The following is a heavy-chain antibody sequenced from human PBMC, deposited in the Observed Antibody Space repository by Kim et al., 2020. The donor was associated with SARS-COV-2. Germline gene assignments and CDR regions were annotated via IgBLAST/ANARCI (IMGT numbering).Heavy chain of an antibody. D-gene: IGHD3-10*01. V-gene: IGHV4-39*01. J-gene: IGHJ6*01. CDR3: ARLITMVRGVKFGYYYG. CDR1: GGSISSSSYY. CDR2: IYYSGST. Sequence: SETLSLTCTVSGGSISSSSYYWGWIRQPPGKGLEWIGSIYYSGSTYYNPSLKSRVTISVDTSKNQFSLKLSSVTAADTAVYYCARLITMVRGVKFGYYYG.